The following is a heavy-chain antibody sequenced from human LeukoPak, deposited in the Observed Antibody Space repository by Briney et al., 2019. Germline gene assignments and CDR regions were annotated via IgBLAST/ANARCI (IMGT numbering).Heavy chain of an antibody. J-gene: IGHJ3*02. CDR1: GGSISSSNW. CDR3: ARKYYGSGSYAFDI. Sequence: SGTLSLTCAVSGGSISSSNWWSWVRRPPGKGLEWIGEIYHSGSTNYNPSLKSRVTISVDKSKNQFSLKLSSVTAADTAVYYCARKYYGSGSYAFDIWGQGTMVTVSS. CDR2: IYHSGST. D-gene: IGHD3-10*01. V-gene: IGHV4-4*02.